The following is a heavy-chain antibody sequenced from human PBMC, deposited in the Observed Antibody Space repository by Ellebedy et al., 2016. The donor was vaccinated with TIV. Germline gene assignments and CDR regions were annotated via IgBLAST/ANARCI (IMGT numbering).Heavy chain of an antibody. CDR3: ARNVDWSLDY. CDR1: GYTFSNYF. Sequence: AASVKVSCKASGYTFSNYFVHWVRQAPGQGLEWMGIINPSSGSTTYAQKLQGRLTMTRDTSTSTAYMELRILRSDDTAVYYCARNVDWSLDYWGQGTLVTVSS. V-gene: IGHV1-46*04. J-gene: IGHJ4*02. D-gene: IGHD3/OR15-3a*01. CDR2: INPSSGST.